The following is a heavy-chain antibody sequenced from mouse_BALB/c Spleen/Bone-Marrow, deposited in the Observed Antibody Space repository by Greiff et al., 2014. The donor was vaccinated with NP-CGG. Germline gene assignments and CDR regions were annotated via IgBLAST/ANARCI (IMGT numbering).Heavy chain of an antibody. CDR1: GYPFSSYW. CDR3: ARKYGDY. D-gene: IGHD2-10*02. CDR2: IYPGDGET. V-gene: IGHV1-80*01. J-gene: IGHJ2*01. Sequence: VKLVESGAELVRPGSSVKISCKASGYPFSSYWMSWVKQRPGQGLEWIGQIYPGDGETNYNGKLKGNATLTADKSSSTAYMQLISLTSEDSAVYFCARKYGDYWGQGTTLTVSS.